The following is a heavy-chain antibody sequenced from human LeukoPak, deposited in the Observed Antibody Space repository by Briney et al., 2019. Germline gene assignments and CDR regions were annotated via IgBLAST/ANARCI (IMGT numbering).Heavy chain of an antibody. CDR1: GFTFSSYA. J-gene: IGHJ3*02. CDR2: ISYDGSNK. Sequence: PGGSLRLSCAASGFTFSSYAMHWVRQAPGKGLEWVAVISYDGSNKYYADSVKGRFTISRDNSKNTLYLQMNSLRAEDTAVYYCARDQKYCSGGSCYYVQPLDIWGQGTMVTVSS. V-gene: IGHV3-30-3*01. D-gene: IGHD2-15*01. CDR3: ARDQKYCSGGSCYYVQPLDI.